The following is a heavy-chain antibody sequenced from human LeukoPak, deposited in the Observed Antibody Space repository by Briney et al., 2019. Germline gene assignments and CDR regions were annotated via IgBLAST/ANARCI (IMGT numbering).Heavy chain of an antibody. J-gene: IGHJ4*02. CDR1: GGSTSSSSYY. D-gene: IGHD2-15*01. CDR3: AAGYCSGGSCYSRIDY. Sequence: SETLSLTCTVSGGSTSSSSYYWGWIRQPPGKGLEWIGSIYYSGSTYYNPSLKSRVTISVDTSKNQFSLKLSSVTAADTAVYYCAAGYCSGGSCYSRIDYWGQGTLVTVSS. V-gene: IGHV4-39*07. CDR2: IYYSGST.